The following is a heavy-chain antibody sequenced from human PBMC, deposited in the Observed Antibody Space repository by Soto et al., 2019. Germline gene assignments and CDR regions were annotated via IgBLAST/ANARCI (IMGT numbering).Heavy chain of an antibody. CDR3: ARDNPRSSGWDV. Sequence: EVQLVESGGGLVQPGGSLRLSCEASGFTLSSYSMNWARQAPGQGLEWVSYIISSSSTIYYADSVKGGFTISRDNAKNSLYLQMNSLRDEDTAVYYCARDNPRSSGWDVWGQGTTVTVSS. V-gene: IGHV3-48*02. CDR1: GFTLSSYS. J-gene: IGHJ6*02. CDR2: IISSSSTI.